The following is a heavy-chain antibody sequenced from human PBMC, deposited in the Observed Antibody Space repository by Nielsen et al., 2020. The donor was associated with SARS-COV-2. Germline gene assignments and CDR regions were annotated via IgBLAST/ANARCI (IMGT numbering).Heavy chain of an antibody. D-gene: IGHD2-2*01. CDR3: ATQRDIVVVPAAREYGMDV. Sequence: RQAPGKGLEWIGSIYFSGSTYYNPSLKSRVTISVDTSKNQFSLKLNSVTAADTAVYYCATQRDIVVVPAAREYGMDVWGQGTTVTVSS. V-gene: IGHV4-39*01. CDR2: IYFSGST. J-gene: IGHJ6*02.